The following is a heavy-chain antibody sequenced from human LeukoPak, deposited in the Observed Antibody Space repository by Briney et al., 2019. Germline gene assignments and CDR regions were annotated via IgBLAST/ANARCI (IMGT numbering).Heavy chain of an antibody. V-gene: IGHV3-33*06. CDR1: GFTFSSYG. J-gene: IGHJ4*02. D-gene: IGHD7-27*01. Sequence: SLRLSRAASGFTFSSYGMHWVRQAPGKGLEWVAVIWYDGSNKYYADSVKGRFTISRDNSKNTLYLQMNSLRAEDTAVYYCAKDLGNSLGIDYWGRGTLVTVSS. CDR3: AKDLGNSLGIDY. CDR2: IWYDGSNK.